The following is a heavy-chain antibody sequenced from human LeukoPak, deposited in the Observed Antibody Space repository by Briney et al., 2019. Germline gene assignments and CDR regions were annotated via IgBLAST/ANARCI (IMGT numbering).Heavy chain of an antibody. V-gene: IGHV3-48*02. CDR2: ISTTGSTI. J-gene: IGHJ4*02. CDR3: ARDGPQRYSGYFDY. CDR1: GFTFSSYS. Sequence: GGSLRLSCAASGFTFSSYSMNWVRQAPGKGLEWVSYISTTGSTIYYADSVKGRFTISRDSAKNSLHLQMNTLRDEDTAVYYCARDGPQRYSGYFDYWGQGALVTVS. D-gene: IGHD5-12*01.